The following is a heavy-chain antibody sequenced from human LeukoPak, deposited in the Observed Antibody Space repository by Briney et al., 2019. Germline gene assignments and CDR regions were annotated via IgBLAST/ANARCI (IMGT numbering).Heavy chain of an antibody. CDR2: ISYNGSNK. CDR1: GFTFSNSG. J-gene: IGHJ4*02. V-gene: IGHV3-30*18. CDR3: AKESGYDFEY. D-gene: IGHD5-12*01. Sequence: GRSLRLSCAASGFTFSNSGMHWVRQAPGKGLEWVTVISYNGSNKYYADSVKGRFTISRDNSKNTVYLQMNSLRAEDTAVYYCAKESGYDFEYWGQGTLSPSPQ.